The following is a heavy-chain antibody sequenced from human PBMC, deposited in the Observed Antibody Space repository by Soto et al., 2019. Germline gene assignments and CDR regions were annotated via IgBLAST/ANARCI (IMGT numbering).Heavy chain of an antibody. Sequence: SETLSLTCAVYGGSFSGHYWSWIRQYPGKGLEWIGEINHSGSTNYNPSLKSRVTISVDTSKNQFSLKLSSVTAADTAVYYCASATRAAAGTRGYYGMDVWGQGTTVTVSS. CDR1: GGSFSGHY. V-gene: IGHV4-34*01. CDR2: INHSGST. D-gene: IGHD6-13*01. J-gene: IGHJ6*02. CDR3: ASATRAAAGTRGYYGMDV.